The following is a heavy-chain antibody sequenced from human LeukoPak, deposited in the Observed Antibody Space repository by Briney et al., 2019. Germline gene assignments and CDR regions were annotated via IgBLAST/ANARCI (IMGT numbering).Heavy chain of an antibody. D-gene: IGHD3-22*01. CDR1: GYTFTSYD. Sequence: WASVKLSCKASGYTFTSYDINWVRQATGQGLECMGWMKPNSGNTGYAQKFQGRVTMTRNTSISTAYMALSILRSEDTAVYYCARYRYYYDSSGSDAFDIWGQGTMVTVSS. V-gene: IGHV1-8*01. J-gene: IGHJ3*02. CDR3: ARYRYYYDSSGSDAFDI. CDR2: MKPNSGNT.